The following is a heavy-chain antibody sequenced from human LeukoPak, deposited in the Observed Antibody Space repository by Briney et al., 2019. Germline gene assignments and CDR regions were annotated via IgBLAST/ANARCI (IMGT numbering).Heavy chain of an antibody. Sequence: GGSLRLSCAASGFTFSSYGMHWVRQAPGKGLEWVAVISYDGSNKYYADSVKGRFTISRDNSKNTLYLQMYSLRAEDTAVYYCAKDDGVAVAGTGTFDPWGQGTTVTVSS. D-gene: IGHD6-19*01. CDR3: AKDDGVAVAGTGTFDP. CDR2: ISYDGSNK. CDR1: GFTFSSYG. V-gene: IGHV3-30*18. J-gene: IGHJ6*02.